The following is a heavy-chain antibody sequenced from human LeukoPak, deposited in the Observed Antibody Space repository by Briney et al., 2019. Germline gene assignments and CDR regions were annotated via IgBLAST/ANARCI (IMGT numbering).Heavy chain of an antibody. CDR1: GFTFSSYG. V-gene: IGHV3-23*01. D-gene: IGHD3-10*01. J-gene: IGHJ4*02. CDR3: ARTKRNPDSDLMVRGVIIGPKIFDY. CDR2: ISGCGGST. Sequence: GGTLRLSCAASGFTFSSYGMSWGREAPGKGLEWVSAISGCGGSTYYADSVKGRFTISRDNTKNTLYLQMNSLRAEDTAVYYCARTKRNPDSDLMVRGVIIGPKIFDYWGQGTLVTVSS.